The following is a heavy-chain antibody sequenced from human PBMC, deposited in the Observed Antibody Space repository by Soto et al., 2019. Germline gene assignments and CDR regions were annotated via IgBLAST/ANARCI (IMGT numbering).Heavy chain of an antibody. V-gene: IGHV3-30-3*01. CDR2: ISYDGSNK. J-gene: IGHJ2*01. Sequence: GGSLRLSCAASGFTFSSYAMHWVRQAPGKGLEWVAVISYDGSNKYYADSVKGRFTISRDNSKNTLYLQMNSLRAEDTAVYYCASLSGWYRLRSRDWYFDLWGRGTLVTVSS. CDR1: GFTFSSYA. CDR3: ASLSGWYRLRSRDWYFDL. D-gene: IGHD6-19*01.